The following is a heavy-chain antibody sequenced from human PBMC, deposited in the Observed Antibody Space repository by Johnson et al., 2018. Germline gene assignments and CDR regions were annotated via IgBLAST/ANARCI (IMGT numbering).Heavy chain of an antibody. D-gene: IGHD2-15*01. V-gene: IGHV3-7*03. CDR2: INPDGTTR. J-gene: IGHJ5*02. CDR1: GFSFAYW. Sequence: VQLVQSGGGLVQPGGSLRLSCVGSGFSFAYWMTWVRQAPGKGLDWVANINPDGTTRHYVDSVRGRFTISRDNAANSLYLQMNSLRAEDTAVYYCAKERLCSGDICYAGWFDPWGQGTLVTVSS. CDR3: AKERLCSGDICYAGWFDP.